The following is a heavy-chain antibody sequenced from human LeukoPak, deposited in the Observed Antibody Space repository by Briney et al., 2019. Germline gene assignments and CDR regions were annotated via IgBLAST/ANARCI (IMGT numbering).Heavy chain of an antibody. D-gene: IGHD3-9*01. CDR1: GGSISSYY. J-gene: IGHJ5*02. Sequence: SETLSLTCTVSGGSISSYYWSWIRQPPGKGLEWIGYIYYSGSTNYNPSLKSRVTISVDTSKNQFSLKLSSVTAADTAVYYCARGSYYDILTGYYKDNWFDPWGQGTLVTVSS. CDR2: IYYSGST. V-gene: IGHV4-59*01. CDR3: ARGSYYDILTGYYKDNWFDP.